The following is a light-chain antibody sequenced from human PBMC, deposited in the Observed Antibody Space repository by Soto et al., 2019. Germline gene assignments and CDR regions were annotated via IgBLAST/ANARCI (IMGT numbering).Light chain of an antibody. CDR1: QSISSY. J-gene: IGKJ4*01. CDR2: AAS. CDR3: QQSIRAPLT. Sequence: DIQMTQSPSSLSASVGDRVTITCRASQSISSYLNWYQQKPGKAPKLLIYAASSLQSGVPSRFSGSGSGTDFTITIAGLQYEDSSSYFCQQSIRAPLTFGGGTKVETK. V-gene: IGKV1-39*01.